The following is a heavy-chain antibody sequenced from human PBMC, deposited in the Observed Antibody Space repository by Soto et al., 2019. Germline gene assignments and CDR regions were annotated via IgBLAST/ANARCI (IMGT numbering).Heavy chain of an antibody. CDR1: GFLCENFG. CDR3: AKNQGVEIVRIATVDWFDP. J-gene: IGHJ5*02. Sequence: GGFLSLFFASSGFLCENFGMRWVRPATGQGVEWIASMRKSGFKKYYDASVNGRFTNPRDNSKSTVDLELNNLSAEDTAVYHCAKNQGVEIVRIATVDWFDPWGQESVVTVYS. D-gene: IGHD1-26*01. V-gene: IGHV3-23*01. CDR2: MRKSGFKK.